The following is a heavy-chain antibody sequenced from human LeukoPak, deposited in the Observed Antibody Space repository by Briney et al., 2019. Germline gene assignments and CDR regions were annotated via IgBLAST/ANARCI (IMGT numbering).Heavy chain of an antibody. CDR3: ARKDEQQLNGGGYFQH. V-gene: IGHV4-34*01. J-gene: IGHJ1*01. CDR1: GGSFNEYH. Sequence: PSETLSLTCAVYGGSFNEYHWSWIRQPPGKRLEWIGEINRNRRTHYHPSLESRVTISVDTSKNQFSLKLSSVTAADTAVYYCARKDEQQLNGGGYFQHWGQGTLVTVSS. D-gene: IGHD6-13*01. CDR2: INRNRRT.